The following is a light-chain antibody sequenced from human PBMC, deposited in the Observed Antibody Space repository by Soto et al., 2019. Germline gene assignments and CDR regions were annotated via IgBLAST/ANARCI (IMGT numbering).Light chain of an antibody. J-gene: IGKJ1*01. Sequence: DIQMTQSPSSLSASVGDRVTISCRSSQNIHKYLNWYQQRPGKAPKLLVYEATSLETGVSSKFSGSGSGTEFTLTINSLQPEDFVTYYCQQSVVSPWTFGQGTNME. CDR1: QNIHKY. CDR3: QQSVVSPWT. V-gene: IGKV1-39*01. CDR2: EAT.